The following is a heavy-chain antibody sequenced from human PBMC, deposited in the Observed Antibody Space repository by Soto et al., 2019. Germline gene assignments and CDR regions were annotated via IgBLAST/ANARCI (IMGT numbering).Heavy chain of an antibody. CDR2: IYHSGST. J-gene: IGHJ4*02. V-gene: IGHV4-4*02. CDR1: GGSISGSKW. D-gene: IGHD5-12*01. CDR3: AXAGERRGYSRYELTFDY. Sequence: SETLYLTCAVSGGSISGSKWWSWVRQPPGKGLEWIGEIYHSGSTNYNPSLKSRLTISVDKSKNQFSLKLSSVTAADTAVYYCAXAGERRGYSRYELTFDYWGQGTLGTVSS.